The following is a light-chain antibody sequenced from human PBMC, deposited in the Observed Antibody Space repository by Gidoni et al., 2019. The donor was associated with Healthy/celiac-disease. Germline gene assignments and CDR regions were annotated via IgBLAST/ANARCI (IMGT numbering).Light chain of an antibody. CDR1: QSISSY. CDR2: SAS. V-gene: IGKV1-39*01. Sequence: IQMTQSPSSLSASVGDRVTITCRASQSISSYLNWYQQKPGKAPKLLIYSASSLQSGVPSRFSGSGSGTDFTLTISSLQPEDFATYYRQHSYSTPLTFGGGTKVEIK. CDR3: QHSYSTPLT. J-gene: IGKJ4*01.